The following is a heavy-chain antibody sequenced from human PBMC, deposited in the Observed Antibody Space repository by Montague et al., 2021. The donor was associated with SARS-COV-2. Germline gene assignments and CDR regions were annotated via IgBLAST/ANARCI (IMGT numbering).Heavy chain of an antibody. D-gene: IGHD3-10*01. J-gene: IGHJ4*02. V-gene: IGHV4-34*01. CDR2: INHSGST. CDR1: GGSFSGYY. CDR3: ARGARQGYGFRLGSFDY. Sequence: SETLSLTCAVYGGSFSGYYWNWIRQPPGRGLEWIGEINHSGSTNHNASLKSRVTMSVDTSKNQFSLKLSSVTAADTAVYYCARGARQGYGFRLGSFDYWGQGTLVTVSS.